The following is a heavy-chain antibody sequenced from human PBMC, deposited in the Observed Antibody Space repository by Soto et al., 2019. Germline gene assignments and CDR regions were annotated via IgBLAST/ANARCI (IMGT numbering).Heavy chain of an antibody. V-gene: IGHV3-53*04. CDR1: GFTVSSIY. CDR2: IFRDGST. J-gene: IGHJ4*02. CDR3: ATDPTYCSGGTCYHY. D-gene: IGHD2-15*01. Sequence: GGSLRLSCAASGFTVSSIYMNWVRQAPGKGLEWVSVIFRDGSTYYADSVKGRFTISRHNSENTLSLQMNSLRAEDTALYYCATDPTYCSGGTCYHYWGQGALVTVSS.